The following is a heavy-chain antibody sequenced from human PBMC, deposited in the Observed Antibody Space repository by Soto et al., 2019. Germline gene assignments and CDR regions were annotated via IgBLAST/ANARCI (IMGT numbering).Heavy chain of an antibody. CDR2: IFSGDNT. V-gene: IGHV3-53*01. J-gene: IGHJ5*02. D-gene: IGHD2-21*02. Sequence: GGSLRLSCAASGFTVSGNYITWVRQAPGKGLEWVSVIFSGDNTYYSDSVKGRFTISRDNSKNTVYLQMNRLRGDDTAVYFCATGLTLPVRPSFDTWGQGTLVTVSS. CDR1: GFTVSGNY. CDR3: ATGLTLPVRPSFDT.